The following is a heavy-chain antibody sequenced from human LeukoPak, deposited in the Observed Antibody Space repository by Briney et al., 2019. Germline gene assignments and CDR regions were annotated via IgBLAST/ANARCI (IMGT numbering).Heavy chain of an antibody. CDR1: GVTFSSYA. Sequence: ASVKVSCKASGVTFSSYAISWVRQAPGQGLEWRGRIIPIFGTANYAQKCQGRVTITTDESTSTAYMELSRVRSEDTAVYYCARAPLVVVSAAHNWCDPWGQGTLVTVSS. CDR2: IIPIFGTA. CDR3: ARAPLVVVSAAHNWCDP. D-gene: IGHD2-2*01. V-gene: IGHV1-69*05. J-gene: IGHJ5*02.